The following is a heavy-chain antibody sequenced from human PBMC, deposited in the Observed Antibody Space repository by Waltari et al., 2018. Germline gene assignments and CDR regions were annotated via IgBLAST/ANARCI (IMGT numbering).Heavy chain of an antibody. D-gene: IGHD3-16*01. Sequence: QVQLQQWGAGLLRPSETLSLPCGVYVGPFRDYSWTWNRQPPGKGLEWIGEINHSGSTNYNPSLKSRVTISVDTSKNQFSLNLMSVTAADTAFYYCARVGGAANAWGQGTLVTVSS. CDR3: ARVGGAANA. J-gene: IGHJ5*02. CDR1: VGPFRDYS. CDR2: INHSGST. V-gene: IGHV4-34*01.